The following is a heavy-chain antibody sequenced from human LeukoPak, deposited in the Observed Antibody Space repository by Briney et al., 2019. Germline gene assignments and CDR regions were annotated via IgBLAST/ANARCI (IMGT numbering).Heavy chain of an antibody. CDR1: GGSISSYY. CDR3: AGLHGYYYYMDV. Sequence: SESLSLTCSVSGGSISSYYWSWIRQPPGKGLEWIGYIYDSGSTNYNPSLKSRVTISVDTSKNQFSLKLSSVTAADTAVYYCAGLHGYYYYMDVWGKGTTVTVSS. J-gene: IGHJ6*03. D-gene: IGHD5-24*01. V-gene: IGHV4-59*08. CDR2: IYDSGST.